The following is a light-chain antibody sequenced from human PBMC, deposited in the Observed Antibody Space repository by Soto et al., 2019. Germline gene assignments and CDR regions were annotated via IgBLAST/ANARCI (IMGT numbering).Light chain of an antibody. Sequence: EIVLTQSPATLSLSPGERATLSCRASQSISGTLAWYQQKPGQAPRLLIHGASTRATGSPARFSGSGSGTDFTLTISSLQPDDFATYYCQHYNSYSEAFGQGTKVDNK. J-gene: IGKJ1*01. CDR1: QSISGT. CDR3: QHYNSYSEA. V-gene: IGKV3-15*01. CDR2: GAS.